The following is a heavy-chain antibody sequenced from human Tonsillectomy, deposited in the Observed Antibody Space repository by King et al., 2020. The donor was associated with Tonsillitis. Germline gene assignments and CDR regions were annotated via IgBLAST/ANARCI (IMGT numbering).Heavy chain of an antibody. J-gene: IGHJ6*02. V-gene: IGHV3-66*01. CDR2: IYSGGST. CDR3: ARGARVRGVIITHYYYGMDV. CDR1: GFTVSSNY. D-gene: IGHD3-10*01. Sequence: VQLVESGGGLVQPGGSLRLSCAASGFTVSSNYMSWVRQAPGKGLEWVSVIYSGGSTYYADSVKGRFTISRDNSKNTLYLQMNSLRAEDTAVYYCARGARVRGVIITHYYYGMDVWGQGTTVTVSS.